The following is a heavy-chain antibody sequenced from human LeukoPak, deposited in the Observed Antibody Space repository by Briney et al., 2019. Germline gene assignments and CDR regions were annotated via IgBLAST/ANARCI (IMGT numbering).Heavy chain of an antibody. CDR1: GFTFSSYS. CDR3: AREKASSWSKKNAFDI. J-gene: IGHJ3*02. V-gene: IGHV3-21*01. Sequence: GGSLRLSCAASGFTFSSYSMNWVRQAPGKGLEWVSSISSSSSYIYYADSVKGRFTISRDNAKNSLYLQMNSLRAEDTAVYYCAREKASSWSKKNAFDIWGQGTMVTVSS. D-gene: IGHD6-13*01. CDR2: ISSSSSYI.